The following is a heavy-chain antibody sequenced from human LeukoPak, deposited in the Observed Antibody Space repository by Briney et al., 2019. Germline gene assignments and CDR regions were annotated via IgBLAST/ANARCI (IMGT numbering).Heavy chain of an antibody. Sequence: GESLKISCKASGYSFTTYWIGWVRQVPGKGLEWVGIIYPADSTAKYSPSFQGQVTISVDKSISTAYLQWSRLEASDTAVFYCARQVEAGRDGYIPGYWGQGTLVTVSS. CDR1: GYSFTTYW. CDR3: ARQVEAGRDGYIPGY. J-gene: IGHJ4*02. D-gene: IGHD5-24*01. V-gene: IGHV5-51*01. CDR2: IYPADSTA.